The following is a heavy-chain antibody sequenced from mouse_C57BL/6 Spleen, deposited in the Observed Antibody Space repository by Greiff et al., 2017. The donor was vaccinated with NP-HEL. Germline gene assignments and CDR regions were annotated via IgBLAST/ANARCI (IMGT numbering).Heavy chain of an antibody. CDR2: IDPSDSYT. Sequence: QVQLQQPGAELVKPGASVKLSCKASGYTFTSYWMQWVKQRPGQGLEWIGEIDPSDSYTNSNQKFKGKATLTVDTSSSTAYMQLSSLTSEDSAVYYCARSFITTVVATETFDYWGQGTTLTVSS. J-gene: IGHJ2*01. D-gene: IGHD1-1*01. CDR1: GYTFTSYW. V-gene: IGHV1-50*01. CDR3: ARSFITTVVATETFDY.